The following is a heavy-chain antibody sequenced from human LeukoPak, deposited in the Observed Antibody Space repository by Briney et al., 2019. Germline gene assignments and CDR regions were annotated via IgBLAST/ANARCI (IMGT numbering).Heavy chain of an antibody. Sequence: GGSLRLSCAGSGFNFGEYAVNWVRQAPGKGLEWVGLITTKASGGTPEYAASVGGRFSISRDDSKNIAYLQLNNLKSEDTAMYFCTREVERGGSYWGGDYWGQGTLVTVSS. J-gene: IGHJ4*02. CDR3: TREVERGGSYWGGDY. CDR1: GFNFGEYA. CDR2: ITTKASGGTP. V-gene: IGHV3-49*04. D-gene: IGHD1-26*01.